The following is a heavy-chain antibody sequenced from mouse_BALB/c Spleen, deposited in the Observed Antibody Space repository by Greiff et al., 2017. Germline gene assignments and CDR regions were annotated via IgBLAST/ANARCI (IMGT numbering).Heavy chain of an antibody. CDR3: ARSGRGDYFDY. J-gene: IGHJ2*01. Sequence: EVMLVESGGGLVQPGGSRKLSCAASGFTFSSFGMHWVRQAPEKGLEWVAYISSGSSTIYYADTVKGRFTISRDNPKNTLFLQMTSLRSEDTAMYYCARSGRGDYFDYWGQGTTLTVSS. D-gene: IGHD3-1*01. CDR1: GFTFSSFG. V-gene: IGHV5-17*02. CDR2: ISSGSSTI.